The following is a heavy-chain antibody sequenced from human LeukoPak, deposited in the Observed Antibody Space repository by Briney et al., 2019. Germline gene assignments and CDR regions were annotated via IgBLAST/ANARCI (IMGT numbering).Heavy chain of an antibody. CDR2: ISGSGGST. CDR3: AKDRSSPRGGGWHYGMDV. CDR1: GFTFSSYA. Sequence: GGSLRLSCAASGFTFSSYAMSWVRQAPGKGLEWVSAISGSGGSTYYADSVKGRFTISRDNSKNTLYLQMNSMRAEDTAVYYCAKDRSSPRGGGWHYGMDVWGQGTTVTVSS. J-gene: IGHJ6*02. D-gene: IGHD6-19*01. V-gene: IGHV3-23*01.